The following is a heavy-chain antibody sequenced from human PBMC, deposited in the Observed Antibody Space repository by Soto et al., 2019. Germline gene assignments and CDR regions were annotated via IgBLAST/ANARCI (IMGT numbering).Heavy chain of an antibody. V-gene: IGHV5-51*01. J-gene: IGHJ4*02. CDR1: GYSFKSYL. CDR3: ERLNGYGQSSKARTFEN. Sequence: GESLKIYFNCSGYSFKSYLILGVVQMPGKGLEWMGIIYPGDSDTRYSPSFEGQVTISADKSITTAYIQWSSLKASDTAMYYCERLNGYGQSSKARTFENWGQGTLVTVSS. CDR2: IYPGDSDT. D-gene: IGHD5-18*01.